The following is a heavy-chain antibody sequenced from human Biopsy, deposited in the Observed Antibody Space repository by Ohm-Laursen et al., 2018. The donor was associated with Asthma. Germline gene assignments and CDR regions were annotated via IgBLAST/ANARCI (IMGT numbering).Heavy chain of an antibody. Sequence: TLSFTCTVSYGSITSGGYYWTWIRQHPGKGLEWIGFIYYSGSTYYNPSLESRVSISIDTSKNQFSLKLSPVTAADTAVYYCARAQDYYDSRGYYRSFDYWGQGTLVTVSS. J-gene: IGHJ4*02. CDR1: YGSITSGGYY. CDR3: ARAQDYYDSRGYYRSFDY. D-gene: IGHD3-22*01. CDR2: IYYSGST. V-gene: IGHV4-31*03.